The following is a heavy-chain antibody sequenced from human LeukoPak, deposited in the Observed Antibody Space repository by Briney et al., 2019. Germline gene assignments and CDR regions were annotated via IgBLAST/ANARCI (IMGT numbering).Heavy chain of an antibody. J-gene: IGHJ4*02. CDR3: VRMGRYGDYDY. Sequence: GGSLRLSCTASGFTFSGAWMTWVRQAPGKGLEWVANIREDGNEKYYVDSVKGRFTISRDNAKNSLYLQMNSLRAEDTAVYYCVRMGRYGDYDYWGQGTLVTVSS. V-gene: IGHV3-7*01. CDR1: GFTFSGAW. D-gene: IGHD4-17*01. CDR2: IREDGNEK.